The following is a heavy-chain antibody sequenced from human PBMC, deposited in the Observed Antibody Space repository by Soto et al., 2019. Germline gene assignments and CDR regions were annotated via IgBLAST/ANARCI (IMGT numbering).Heavy chain of an antibody. CDR2: IYYSGST. CDR1: GGSVSSGSYY. J-gene: IGHJ6*02. D-gene: IGHD6-19*01. V-gene: IGHV4-61*01. CDR3: ARGIEGWYQGRYYYGMDV. Sequence: QVQLQESGPGLVKPSETLSLTCTVSGGSVSSGSYYWSWIRQPPGKGLEWIGYIYYSGSTNYNPTPKSRLTISVDTSKNQSSLKLSSVTAADTAVYYCARGIEGWYQGRYYYGMDVWGQGTTVTVSS.